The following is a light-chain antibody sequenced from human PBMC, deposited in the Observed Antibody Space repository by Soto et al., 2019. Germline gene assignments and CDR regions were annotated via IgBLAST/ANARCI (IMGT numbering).Light chain of an antibody. CDR2: GAS. Sequence: EIVLTQSPGTLSLSPGERATLSCRASQSVSSSYLAWYQQKPGQAPRLLIYGASSRATGIPDRFSGSGSGTDFTLTISRLEPEDFAVYYCQQYGSSLSITFGQGTDWRL. J-gene: IGKJ5*01. V-gene: IGKV3-20*01. CDR3: QQYGSSLSIT. CDR1: QSVSSSY.